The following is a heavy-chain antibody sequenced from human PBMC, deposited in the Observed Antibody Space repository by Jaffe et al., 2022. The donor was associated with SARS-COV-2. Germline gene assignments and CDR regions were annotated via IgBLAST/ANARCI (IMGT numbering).Heavy chain of an antibody. V-gene: IGHV3-30*04. D-gene: IGHD1-1*01. CDR1: GFTFSNYA. Sequence: QVQVVESGGGVVQPGRSLRLSCAASGFTFSNYAMHWVRQAPGKGLEWVAVISYDGRNKYYADSVRGRFTISRDTSKNTLYLQTESLRSEDTAVYYCARDGAQLERHHYYMDVWGKGTTVTVSS. CDR3: ARDGAQLERHHYYMDV. CDR2: ISYDGRNK. J-gene: IGHJ6*03.